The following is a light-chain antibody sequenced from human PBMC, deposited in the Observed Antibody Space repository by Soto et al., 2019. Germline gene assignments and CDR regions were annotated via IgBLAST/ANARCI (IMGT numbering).Light chain of an antibody. J-gene: IGKJ4*02. Sequence: EIVLTQSPGTLSLSPGERATLSFRASQSVSSSYLAWYQQKPGQAPRLLIYGASSRATGIPDRFSGSGSGTDFTLTISRLEPEDFAVYYCQQYGSSQWTFGGGTKVDIK. CDR3: QQYGSSQWT. V-gene: IGKV3-20*01. CDR1: QSVSSSY. CDR2: GAS.